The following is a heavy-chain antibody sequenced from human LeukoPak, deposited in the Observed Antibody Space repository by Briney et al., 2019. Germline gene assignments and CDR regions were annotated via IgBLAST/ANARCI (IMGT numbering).Heavy chain of an antibody. CDR1: GGTFSSYA. Sequence: SVRVSCTASGGTFSSYAISWVRQAPGQGLEWMGRIIPILGIANYAQKFQGRVTITADKSTSTAYMELSSLRSEDTAVYYCARGRGRYYYDSSGYFHFDYWGQGALVSVSS. V-gene: IGHV1-69*04. CDR3: ARGRGRYYYDSSGYFHFDY. CDR2: IIPILGIA. D-gene: IGHD3-22*01. J-gene: IGHJ4*02.